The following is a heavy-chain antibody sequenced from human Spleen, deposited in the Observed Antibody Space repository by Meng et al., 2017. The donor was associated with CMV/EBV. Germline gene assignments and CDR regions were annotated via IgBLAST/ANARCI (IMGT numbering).Heavy chain of an antibody. CDR1: GYTFTGYS. CDR2: INPNTGAT. J-gene: IGHJ4*02. CDR3: SSAPGDY. D-gene: IGHD6-13*01. Sequence: ASVKVSCKASGYTFTGYSIHWVRQAPGQGLEWVGWINPNTGATDYAQKFQGRVTVTRDTSISTVYMELSNLRSDDSAVYYCSSAPGDYWGQGTLVTVSS. V-gene: IGHV1-2*02.